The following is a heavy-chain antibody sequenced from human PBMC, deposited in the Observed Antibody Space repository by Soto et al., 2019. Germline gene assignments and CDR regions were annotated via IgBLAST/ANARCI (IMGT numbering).Heavy chain of an antibody. CDR3: ARGAYCGGDCVMVNAFDI. CDR1: GFTFSSYS. D-gene: IGHD2-21*02. CDR2: ISSSSSYI. Sequence: PGGSLRLSCAASGFTFSSYSMNWVRQAPGKGLEWVSSISSSSSYIYYADSVKGRFTISRDNAKNSLYLQMNSLRAEDTAVYYCARGAYCGGDCVMVNAFDIWGQGIMVTVSS. V-gene: IGHV3-21*01. J-gene: IGHJ3*02.